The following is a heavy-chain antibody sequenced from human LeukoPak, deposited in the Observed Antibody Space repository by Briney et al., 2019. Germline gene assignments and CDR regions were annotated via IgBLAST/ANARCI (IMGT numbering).Heavy chain of an antibody. CDR2: ISGGSSGST. D-gene: IGHD1-26*01. V-gene: IGHV3-23*01. CDR3: AKGPTGSYSDWFDP. J-gene: IGHJ5*02. Sequence: GGSLRLSCAASGSTFSDYAMSWVRQAPGKGLEWLSVISGGSSGSTYYADSVTGRFTVSRDNSKNTLYLQMNSLRAEDTAVYYCAKGPTGSYSDWFDPWGQGTLVTVSS. CDR1: GSTFSDYA.